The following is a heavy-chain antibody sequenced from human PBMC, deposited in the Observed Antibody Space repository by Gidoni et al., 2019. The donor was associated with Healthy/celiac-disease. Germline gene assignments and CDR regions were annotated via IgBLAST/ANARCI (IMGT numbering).Heavy chain of an antibody. D-gene: IGHD3-10*01. V-gene: IGHV3-48*01. CDR3: ARQTVRGPFDY. CDR2: ISSSSSTI. CDR1: GFTFSRYS. J-gene: IGHJ4*02. Sequence: EVQLVASGGGLVQPGGSLRLSCAASGFTFSRYSMNWVRQAPGKGLEWVSYISSSSSTIYYADSVKGRFTISRDNAKNSLYLQMNSLRAEDTAVYYCARQTVRGPFDYWGQGTLVTVSS.